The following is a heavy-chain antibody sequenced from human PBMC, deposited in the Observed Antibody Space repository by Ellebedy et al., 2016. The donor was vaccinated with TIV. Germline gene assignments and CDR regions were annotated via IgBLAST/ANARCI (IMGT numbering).Heavy chain of an antibody. D-gene: IGHD1-26*01. CDR1: GYTFNSYD. CDR2: MNPNSGYP. J-gene: IGHJ4*02. Sequence: AASVKVSCKASGYTFNSYDINWVRQAAGLGLEWMGWMNPNSGYPGSAQELQGKVTMTRDPSMSTAYMELSSLRYEDTAVYYSVRVMGAIDFWGQGTLVTVSS. V-gene: IGHV1-8*01. CDR3: VRVMGAIDF.